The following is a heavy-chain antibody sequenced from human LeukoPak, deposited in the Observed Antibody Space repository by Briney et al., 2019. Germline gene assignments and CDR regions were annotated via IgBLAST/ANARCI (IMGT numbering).Heavy chain of an antibody. CDR1: GFTFSNAW. V-gene: IGHV3-15*01. CDR3: TTERWYSWDSSSWSNWYFDL. Sequence: AGGSLRLSCVASGFTFSNAWMSWVRQAPGKGLEWVGRIKSKADGGTTDYAAPVKGRFTLSRDDSKNTLYLQMNSLKTEDTAVYYCTTERWYSWDSSSWSNWYFDLWGRGTLVSVSS. CDR2: IKSKADGGTT. D-gene: IGHD6-13*01. J-gene: IGHJ2*01.